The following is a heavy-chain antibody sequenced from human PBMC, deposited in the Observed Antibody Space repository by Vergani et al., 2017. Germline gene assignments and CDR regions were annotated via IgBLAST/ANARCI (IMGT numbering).Heavy chain of an antibody. Sequence: QVQLVESGGGLVQPGRSLRLSCAASGFTFSSYGMHWVRQAPGKGLEWVAVIWYAGSNKYYADSVKGRFTISRDNSKNTLYLQMNSLRAEDTAVYYCARSTPLGWFDPWGQGTLVTVSS. V-gene: IGHV3-33*01. CDR1: GFTFSSYG. J-gene: IGHJ5*02. D-gene: IGHD2-15*01. CDR3: ARSTPLGWFDP. CDR2: IWYAGSNK.